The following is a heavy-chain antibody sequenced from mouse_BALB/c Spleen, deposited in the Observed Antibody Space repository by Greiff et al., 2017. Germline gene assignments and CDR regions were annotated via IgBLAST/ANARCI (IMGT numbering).Heavy chain of an antibody. CDR3: ARTDGTYFDY. D-gene: IGHD1-1*01. V-gene: IGHV3-2*02. J-gene: IGHJ2*01. Sequence: EVKLEESGPGLVKPSQSLSLTCTVTGYSITSDYAWNWIRQFPGNKLEWMGYISYSGSTSYNPSLKSRISITRDTSKNQFFLQLNSVTTQDTATYSCARTDGTYFDYWGQGTTLTVSS. CDR1: GYSITSDYA. CDR2: ISYSGST.